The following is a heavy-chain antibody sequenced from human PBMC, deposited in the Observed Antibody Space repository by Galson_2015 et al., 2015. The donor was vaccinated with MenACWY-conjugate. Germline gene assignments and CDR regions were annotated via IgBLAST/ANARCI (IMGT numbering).Heavy chain of an antibody. V-gene: IGHV3-30-3*01. CDR2: ISSHGSNR. J-gene: IGHJ4*02. D-gene: IGHD4-17*01. CDR3: ARDVGDYTPTYYFDY. CDR1: GFTLSNYA. Sequence: SLRLSCAASGFTLSNYAMHWVRQAPGKGLEWVAVISSHGSNRYYADSVKGRFTISRDNSNSTLYLQMNSLRAEDTAVYYCARDVGDYTPTYYFDYWGQGTLVTVSS.